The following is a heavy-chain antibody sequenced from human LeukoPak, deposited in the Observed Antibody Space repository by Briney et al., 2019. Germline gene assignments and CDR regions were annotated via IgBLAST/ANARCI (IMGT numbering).Heavy chain of an antibody. CDR2: TSYDGSNK. CDR1: GFTFSSYG. CDR3: AIRGGESV. D-gene: IGHD2-21*01. V-gene: IGHV3-30*03. Sequence: GRSLRLSCAASGFTFSSYGMHWVRQAPGKGLGWVAVTSYDGSNKHYADSVKGRFTISRDNSKNTLYLQMNSLRAEDTAVYYCAIRGGESVWGQGTLVTVSS. J-gene: IGHJ1*01.